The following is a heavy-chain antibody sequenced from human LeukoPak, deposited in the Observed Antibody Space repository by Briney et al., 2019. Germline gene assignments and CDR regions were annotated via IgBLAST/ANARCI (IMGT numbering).Heavy chain of an antibody. CDR1: GGSISSSNW. CDR3: ARGSDTRGFDY. CDR2: IYHSGST. D-gene: IGHD3-10*01. J-gene: IGHJ4*02. Sequence: PSGTLSLTCAVSGGSISSSNWWSWVRQPPGKGLEWIGEIYHSGSTYYNPSLKSRVTISVDTSKNQFSLKLSSVTAADTAVYYCARGSDTRGFDYWGQGTLVTVSS. V-gene: IGHV4-4*02.